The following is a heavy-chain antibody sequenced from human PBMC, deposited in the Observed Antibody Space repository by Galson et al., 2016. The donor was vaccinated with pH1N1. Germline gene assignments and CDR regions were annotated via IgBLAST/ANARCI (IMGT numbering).Heavy chain of an antibody. Sequence: PALVKPTQTLTLTCTFSGFSLSTSGVGVGWIRQPPGKALEWLALIYWNDDKRYSPSPKSRLTITKGTSKNQVVLTMTNMDPVDTATYYCAHSLYGDYVEWFDPWGQGTLVTVSS. J-gene: IGHJ5*02. CDR1: GFSLSTSGVG. V-gene: IGHV2-5*01. CDR3: AHSLYGDYVEWFDP. D-gene: IGHD4-17*01. CDR2: IYWNDDK.